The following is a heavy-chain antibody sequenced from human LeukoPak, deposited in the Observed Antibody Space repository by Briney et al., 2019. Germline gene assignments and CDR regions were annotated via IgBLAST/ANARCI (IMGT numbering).Heavy chain of an antibody. J-gene: IGHJ5*02. CDR1: GGSISSGDYY. CDR2: IYYSGST. CDR3: AREFVVVPTGWFDP. D-gene: IGHD2-2*01. Sequence: PSETLSLTCTVSGGSISSGDYYWSWIRQPPGKGLEWIGYIYYSGSTYYNPSLKSRVTISVDTSKNQFSLKLSSVTAADTAVYHCAREFVVVPTGWFDPWGQGTLVTVSS. V-gene: IGHV4-30-4*08.